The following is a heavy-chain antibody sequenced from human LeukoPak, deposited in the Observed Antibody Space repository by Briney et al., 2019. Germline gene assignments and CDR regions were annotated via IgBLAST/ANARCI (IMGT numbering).Heavy chain of an antibody. V-gene: IGHV4-61*02. CDR2: IYPSGNT. CDR1: GGSIGRGGYY. D-gene: IGHD1-26*01. CDR3: AREGPDTVVGGADNYHYGLDV. Sequence: PSETLSLTCSVSGGSIGRGGYYWNCIRQPAGRALEWIGRIYPSGNTKYNPSLKSQVSISVDTSKNQCPLELNSVTATGTAVYCCAREGPDTVVGGADNYHYGLDVWGQGTTVTVSS. J-gene: IGHJ6*02.